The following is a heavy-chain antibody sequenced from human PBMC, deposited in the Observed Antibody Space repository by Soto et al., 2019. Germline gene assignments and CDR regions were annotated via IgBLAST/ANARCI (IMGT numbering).Heavy chain of an antibody. V-gene: IGHV1-3*01. CDR1: GYTFTSYA. J-gene: IGHJ6*02. Sequence: ASVKVSCKASGYTFTSYAMHWVRQAPGQRLEWMGWINAGNGNTKYSQKFQGRVTITRDTSASTAYMELSSLRSEDTAVYYFATYDFWSGYYKGMDVWGQGTTVTVSS. CDR3: ATYDFWSGYYKGMDV. CDR2: INAGNGNT. D-gene: IGHD3-3*01.